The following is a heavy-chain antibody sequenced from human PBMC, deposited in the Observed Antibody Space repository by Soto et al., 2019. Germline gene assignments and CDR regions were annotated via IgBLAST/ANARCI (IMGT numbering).Heavy chain of an antibody. V-gene: IGHV1-69*06. CDR1: GGTFSSYA. J-gene: IGHJ3*02. CDR2: IIPIFGTA. CDR3: AREGGITIFGSHAFDI. Sequence: QVQLVQSGAEVKKPGSSVKVSCKASGGTFSSYAISWVRQAPGQGLEWMGWIIPIFGTANYAQKFQGRVTITADKSTSTAYMELSSLRSEDTAVYYCAREGGITIFGSHAFDIWGQGTMVTVSS. D-gene: IGHD3-3*01.